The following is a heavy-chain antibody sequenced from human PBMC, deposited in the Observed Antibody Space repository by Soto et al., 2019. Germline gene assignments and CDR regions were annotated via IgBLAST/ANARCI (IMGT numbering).Heavy chain of an antibody. CDR2: IIPIFGTA. J-gene: IGHJ5*02. CDR1: GGTFSSYA. Sequence: GSSVKVSCKASGGTFSSYAISWVRQAPGQGLEWMGGIIPIFGTANYAQKFQGRVTITADESTSTAYMELSSLRSEDTAVYYCARGVYGEYVDFWSGYYVQNWFDPWGQGTLVTVSS. CDR3: ARGVYGEYVDFWSGYYVQNWFDP. V-gene: IGHV1-69*13. D-gene: IGHD3-3*01.